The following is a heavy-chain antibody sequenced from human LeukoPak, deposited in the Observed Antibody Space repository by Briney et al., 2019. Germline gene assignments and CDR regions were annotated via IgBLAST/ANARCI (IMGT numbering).Heavy chain of an antibody. CDR3: ARRDHTGRSHAWFDP. J-gene: IGHJ5*02. V-gene: IGHV4-39*01. Sequence: PSETLSLTCTVSGGSVSTISHFWDWVRQPPGKGLEWIVSLSDTGTTYYNPSLESRVTMSVDTSKNQFSLKLTSVTAANTAVYYCARRDHTGRSHAWFDPWGQGTLVTVSS. D-gene: IGHD1-14*01. CDR1: GGSVSTISHF. CDR2: LSDTGTT.